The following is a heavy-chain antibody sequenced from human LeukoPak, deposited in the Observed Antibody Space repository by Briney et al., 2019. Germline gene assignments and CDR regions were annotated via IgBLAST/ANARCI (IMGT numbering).Heavy chain of an antibody. D-gene: IGHD6-6*01. Sequence: GGSLRLSCAASGFTFSSYAMSWVRQAPGKGLEWVSAISGSGGGTYYADSVKGRFTISRDNSKNTLYLQMNSLRAEDTAVYYCASHSSSAVYYYYMDVWGKGTTVTVSS. CDR1: GFTFSSYA. CDR3: ASHSSSAVYYYYMDV. CDR2: ISGSGGGT. J-gene: IGHJ6*03. V-gene: IGHV3-23*01.